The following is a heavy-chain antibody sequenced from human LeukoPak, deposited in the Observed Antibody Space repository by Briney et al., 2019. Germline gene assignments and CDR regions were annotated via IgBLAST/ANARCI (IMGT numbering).Heavy chain of an antibody. CDR2: ISYDGSNK. Sequence: PGGSLRLPCAASGFTFSSYGMHWVRQAPGKGLEWVAVISYDGSNKYYADSVKGRFTISRDNSKNTLYLQMNSLRAEDTAVYYCAKGGSSWTWVDYWGQGTLVTVSS. V-gene: IGHV3-30*18. CDR3: AKGGSSWTWVDY. D-gene: IGHD6-13*01. CDR1: GFTFSSYG. J-gene: IGHJ4*02.